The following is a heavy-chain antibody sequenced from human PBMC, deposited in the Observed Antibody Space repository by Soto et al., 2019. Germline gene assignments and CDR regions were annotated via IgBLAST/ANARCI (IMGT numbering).Heavy chain of an antibody. CDR3: VTDLNWQGH. J-gene: IGHJ4*02. Sequence: HPGVSLRLSCVVAGFSFSSVWMTWVRQAPGKGLECVANIKYDGSEEYYVDSVKGRFTISRDNAKNSLYLQMNSLRDEDSAVYYCVTDLNWQGHWGQGTLVTVSS. V-gene: IGHV3-7*01. CDR1: GFSFSSVW. CDR2: IKYDGSEE.